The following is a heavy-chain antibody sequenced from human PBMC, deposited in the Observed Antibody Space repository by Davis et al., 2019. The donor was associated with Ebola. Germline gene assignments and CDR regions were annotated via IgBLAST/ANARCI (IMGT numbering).Heavy chain of an antibody. CDR2: IYYSGST. J-gene: IGHJ4*02. CDR1: GGSISSSSYY. Sequence: PSETLSLTCTVSGGSISSSSYYWGWIRQPPGKGLEWIGSIYYSGSTNYNPSLKSRVTMSVDTSKNQFSLKLRSVTAADTAVYYCARHFATAAGIYPLHYWGQGTLVTVSS. V-gene: IGHV4-39*01. CDR3: ARHFATAAGIYPLHY. D-gene: IGHD6-13*01.